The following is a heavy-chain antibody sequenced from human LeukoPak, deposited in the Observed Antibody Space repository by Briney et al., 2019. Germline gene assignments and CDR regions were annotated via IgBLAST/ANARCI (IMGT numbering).Heavy chain of an antibody. CDR3: AKDRYSSGWYSDFDY. V-gene: IGHV3-48*03. Sequence: PGGSLRLSCAASGFSFSSYEMNWVRQAPGKGLEWVSYISSSGRTIYYADSVEGRFTISRDNSKNTLYLQMNSLRPEDTAVYYCAKDRYSSGWYSDFDYWGQGTLVTVSS. D-gene: IGHD6-19*01. CDR1: GFSFSSYE. J-gene: IGHJ4*02. CDR2: ISSSGRTI.